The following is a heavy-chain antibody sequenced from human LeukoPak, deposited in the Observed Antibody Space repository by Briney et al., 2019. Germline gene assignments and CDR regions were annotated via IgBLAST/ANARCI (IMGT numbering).Heavy chain of an antibody. CDR2: MNPNSGST. CDR3: ARTQWLDDAFDI. CDR1: GYTFTSYD. D-gene: IGHD6-19*01. Sequence: ASVKVSCKASGYTFTSYDINWVRQATGQGLEWMGWMNPNSGSTGYAQKFQGRVTITRNTSISTAYMELSSLRSEDTAVYYCARTQWLDDAFDIWGQGTMVTVSS. J-gene: IGHJ3*02. V-gene: IGHV1-8*03.